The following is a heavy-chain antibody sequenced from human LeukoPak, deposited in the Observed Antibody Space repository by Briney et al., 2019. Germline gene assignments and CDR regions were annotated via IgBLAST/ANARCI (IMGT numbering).Heavy chain of an antibody. CDR1: GYTFTSYD. CDR3: ARGLEKSSLVYYYYYYGMDV. CDR2: MNPNSGNT. Sequence: VASVKVSCKASGYTFTSYDINWVRQATGQGLEWMGWMNPNSGNTGYAQKFQGRVTMTRNTSISTAYMELSSLRSEDTAVYYCARGLEKSSLVYYYYYYGMDVWGQGTTVTVSS. D-gene: IGHD2-8*02. J-gene: IGHJ6*02. V-gene: IGHV1-8*01.